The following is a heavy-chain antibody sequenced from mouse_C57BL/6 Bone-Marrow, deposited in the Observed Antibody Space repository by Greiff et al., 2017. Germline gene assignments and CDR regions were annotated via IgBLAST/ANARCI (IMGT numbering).Heavy chain of an antibody. D-gene: IGHD1-1*01. J-gene: IGHJ2*01. V-gene: IGHV1-12*01. CDR1: GYTFTSYN. CDR3: GRGGFIDYYFDY. Sequence: QVQLQQSGAELVRPGASVKMSCKASGYTFTSYNMHWVKQTPRQGLEWLGAIYPGNGDTSYNQKFKGKATLTVDKSYSTAYMQLSSLTSEDSSVYLCGRGGFIDYYFDYRGQGTTLTVAS. CDR2: IYPGNGDT.